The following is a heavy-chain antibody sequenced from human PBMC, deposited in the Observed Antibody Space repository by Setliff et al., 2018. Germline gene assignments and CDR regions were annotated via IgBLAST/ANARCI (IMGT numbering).Heavy chain of an antibody. CDR2: INEDGSSS. CDR1: GLTFSSYW. V-gene: IGHV3-7*01. CDR3: AKDVHNYGLDV. Sequence: GGSLRLSCAVSGLTFSSYWLTWVRQAPGKGLEWVANINEDGSSSNYADSVKGRFTISRDNAKNTLYLQMNSLRAEDTALYYCAKDVHNYGLDVWGQGTTVTVSS. J-gene: IGHJ6*02. D-gene: IGHD1-1*01.